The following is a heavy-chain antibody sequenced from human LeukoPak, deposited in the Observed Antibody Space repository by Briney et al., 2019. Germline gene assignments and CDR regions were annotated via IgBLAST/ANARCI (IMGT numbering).Heavy chain of an antibody. J-gene: IGHJ3*02. D-gene: IGHD3-22*01. CDR3: AGSRMYDSSGYFSRDAFDI. CDR2: INHSGST. Sequence: SETLSLTCAVYGGSFSGYYWSWIRQPPGKGLEWIGEINHSGSTNYNPSLKSRVTISVDTSKNQFSLKLSSVTAADTAVYYCAGSRMYDSSGYFSRDAFDIWGQGTMVTVSS. V-gene: IGHV4-34*01. CDR1: GGSFSGYY.